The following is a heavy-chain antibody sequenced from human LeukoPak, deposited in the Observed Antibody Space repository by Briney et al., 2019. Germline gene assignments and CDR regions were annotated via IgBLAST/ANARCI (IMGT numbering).Heavy chain of an antibody. CDR1: GFTFSSYE. V-gene: IGHV3-48*03. J-gene: IGHJ4*02. D-gene: IGHD1-26*01. CDR2: ISNSGTTI. Sequence: GSLRLSCAASGFTFSSYEMNWVRQAPEKGLEWLSYISNSGTTIYYADSVKGRFTISRDNATNTLFLQMNSLRAEDTAFYYCARDAHSAHDYWGQGTLVTVSS. CDR3: ARDAHSAHDY.